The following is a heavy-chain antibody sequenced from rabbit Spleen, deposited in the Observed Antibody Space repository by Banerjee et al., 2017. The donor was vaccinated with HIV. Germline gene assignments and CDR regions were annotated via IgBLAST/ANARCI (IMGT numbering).Heavy chain of an antibody. J-gene: IGHJ4*01. D-gene: IGHD1-1*01. V-gene: IGHV1S45*01. CDR1: GFSFGDRDV. CDR2: INVATGKP. Sequence: QEQLKETRGGLVQPGGSLTLTCTASGFSFGDRDVMCWVRQAPGKGLEWIACINVATGKPVYATWAKGRFTISRTSSTTVTLRMTSLTAADTATYFCARDLVGVIGWNFYLWGQGTLVTVS. CDR3: ARDLVGVIGWNFYL.